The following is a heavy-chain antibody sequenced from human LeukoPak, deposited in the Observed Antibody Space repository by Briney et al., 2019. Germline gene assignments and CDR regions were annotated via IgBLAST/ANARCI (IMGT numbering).Heavy chain of an antibody. J-gene: IGHJ4*02. Sequence: ASVKVSCKVSGYTLTELSMHWVRQAPGKGLEWMGGFDPEDGETIYAQKFQGRVTMTEDTSTDTAYMELSSLRSEDTAVYYCASGAYDSSGYYGCFYFDYWSQPTPLTVSS. CDR2: FDPEDGET. CDR3: ASGAYDSSGYYGCFYFDY. V-gene: IGHV1-24*01. D-gene: IGHD3-22*01. CDR1: GYTLTELS.